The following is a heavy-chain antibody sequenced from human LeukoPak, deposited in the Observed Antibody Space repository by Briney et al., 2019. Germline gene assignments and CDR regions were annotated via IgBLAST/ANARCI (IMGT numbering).Heavy chain of an antibody. CDR2: ISGGGVTT. J-gene: IGHJ4*01. Sequence: GGSLRLSCVGSGFTSIAYALTWARQAPGKGLEWVSGISGGGVTTYYADSVKGRFIISRDNSKNAVYLQMSSLRPEDTAVYYCVSPVFINFWGQGTLVTVSS. CDR3: VSPVFINF. CDR1: GFTSIAYA. D-gene: IGHD1-14*01. V-gene: IGHV3-23*01.